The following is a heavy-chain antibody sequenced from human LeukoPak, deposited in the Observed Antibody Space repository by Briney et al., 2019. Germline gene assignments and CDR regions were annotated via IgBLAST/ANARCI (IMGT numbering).Heavy chain of an antibody. CDR2: IYYNGRT. Sequence: SETLSLTCTVSGDSIRSYYWSWIRQSPGKGLEWIAYIYYNGRTDSNPSLKSRVTISLDMSKNQLSLKLNSVTAADTAVYYCVRHYYDTSWGLDSYFYLWGRGTLVIVSS. V-gene: IGHV4-59*08. D-gene: IGHD2-2*01. J-gene: IGHJ2*01. CDR3: VRHYYDTSWGLDSYFYL. CDR1: GDSIRSYY.